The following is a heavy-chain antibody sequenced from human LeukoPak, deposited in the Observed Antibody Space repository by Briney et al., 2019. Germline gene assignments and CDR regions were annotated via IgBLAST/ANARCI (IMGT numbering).Heavy chain of an antibody. D-gene: IGHD3-3*01. V-gene: IGHV1-69*01. CDR3: AREHIRYYDFWSGPSPAQYYFDY. CDR1: GGTFSSYA. CDR2: IIPIFGTA. J-gene: IGHJ4*02. Sequence: SVKVSCKASGGTFSSYAISWVRQAPGQGLEWMGGIIPIFGTANYAQKFQGRVTITADESTSTAYMELSSLRSEDTAVYYCAREHIRYYDFWSGPSPAQYYFDYWGQGTLVTVSS.